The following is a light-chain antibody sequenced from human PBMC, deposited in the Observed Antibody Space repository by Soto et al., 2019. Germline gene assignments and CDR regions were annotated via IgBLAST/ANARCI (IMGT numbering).Light chain of an antibody. CDR1: QGISSY. Sequence: ALRMTQSPSSFSASTGDRVTITCRASQGISSYLAWYQQKPGKAPKLLIYAASTLQSGVPSRFSGSGSGTDFTLTISCLHSEDFATYYCQQYYSYPPNFGPGTKVDIK. CDR2: AAS. V-gene: IGKV1-8*01. CDR3: QQYYSYPPN. J-gene: IGKJ3*01.